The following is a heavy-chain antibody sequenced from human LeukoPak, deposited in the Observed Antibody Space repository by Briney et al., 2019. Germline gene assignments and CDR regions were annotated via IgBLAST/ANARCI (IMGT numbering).Heavy chain of an antibody. CDR2: ISYDGSNK. J-gene: IGHJ4*02. CDR3: AKDSRLRDAYFDY. CDR1: GFTFSSYA. D-gene: IGHD5-12*01. Sequence: GGSLRLSCAASGFTFSSYAMNWVRQAPGKGLEWVAVISYDGSNKYYADSVKGRFTISRDNSKNTLYLQMNSLRAEDTAVYYCAKDSRLRDAYFDYWGQGTLVTVSS. V-gene: IGHV3-30*18.